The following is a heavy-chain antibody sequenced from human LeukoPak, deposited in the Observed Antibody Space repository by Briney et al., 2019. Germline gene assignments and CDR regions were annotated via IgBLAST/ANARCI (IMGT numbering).Heavy chain of an antibody. CDR3: ARKQQLVSSYFDY. Sequence: GGSLRLSCAASGFTFSDYYMSWIRQAPGKGLEWVSYISSSGSTIYYADSVKGRFTISRDNAKNSLYLQMNSLRAEDTAVYYCARKQQLVSSYFDYWGQGTLVTVSS. D-gene: IGHD6-6*01. J-gene: IGHJ4*02. CDR1: GFTFSDYY. CDR2: ISSSGSTI. V-gene: IGHV3-11*04.